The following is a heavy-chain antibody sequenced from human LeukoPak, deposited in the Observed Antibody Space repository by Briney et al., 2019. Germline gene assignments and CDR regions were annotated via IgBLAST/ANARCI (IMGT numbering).Heavy chain of an antibody. CDR2: IYYSGST. Sequence: SETLSLTCTVSGGSVSSGSYYWSWIRQPPGKGLAWIGYIYYSGSTNYNPSLKSRVTISVDTSKNQFSLKLSSVTAADTAVYYCASSSSYYYYYYYGMDVWGQGTTVTVSS. CDR1: GGSVSSGSYY. V-gene: IGHV4-61*01. CDR3: ASSSSYYYYYYYGMDV. D-gene: IGHD6-6*01. J-gene: IGHJ6*02.